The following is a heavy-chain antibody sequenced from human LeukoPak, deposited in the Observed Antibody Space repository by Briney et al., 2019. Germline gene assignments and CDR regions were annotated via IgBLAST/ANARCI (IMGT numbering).Heavy chain of an antibody. Sequence: SVKVSCKASGGTFSSYAISWVRQAPGQGLEWMGGIIPIFGTANYAQKFQGRVTITADESTSTAYMELSSLRSEDTAVYYCARGRPTEYYYDSSGPGMDYWGQGTLVTVSS. CDR2: IIPIFGTA. V-gene: IGHV1-69*01. CDR3: ARGRPTEYYYDSSGPGMDY. CDR1: GGTFSSYA. D-gene: IGHD3-22*01. J-gene: IGHJ4*02.